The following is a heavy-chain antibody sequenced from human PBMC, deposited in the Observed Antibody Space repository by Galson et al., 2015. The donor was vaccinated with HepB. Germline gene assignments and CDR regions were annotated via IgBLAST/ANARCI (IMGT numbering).Heavy chain of an antibody. CDR2: IRSDGSNN. Sequence: SLRLSCAASGFTFSNSGMHWVRQAPGKGLEWVASIRSDGSNNYYAVSVRGRFTISRDNFKNTLYLQMNSLRAEDTSVYYCARDLWDYWGQGTLVTVSS. CDR3: ARDLWDY. J-gene: IGHJ4*02. V-gene: IGHV3-30*02. CDR1: GFTFSNSG.